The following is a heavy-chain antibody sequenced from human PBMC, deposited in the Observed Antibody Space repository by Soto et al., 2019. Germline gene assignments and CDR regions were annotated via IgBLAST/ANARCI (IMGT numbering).Heavy chain of an antibody. CDR2: ISYDGSFV. J-gene: IGHJ6*02. D-gene: IGHD1-1*01. Sequence: GESLKISCLVSGLTFSDYGFHLVLQAPGKGLDWVAAISYDGSFVYYADSVRGRFTISRDNSRNTLDLQMNTLRHEDTAVYYCAKERGRNRNFAMDVWGQGTSVTVSS. CDR3: AKERGRNRNFAMDV. V-gene: IGHV3-30*18. CDR1: GLTFSDYG.